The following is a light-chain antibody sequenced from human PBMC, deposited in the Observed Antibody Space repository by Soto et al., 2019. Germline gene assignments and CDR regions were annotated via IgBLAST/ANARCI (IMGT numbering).Light chain of an antibody. V-gene: IGKV3-20*01. CDR3: QHYGNSVWT. Sequence: EIVLTQSPGTLSLSPGERATLSCRASQSINSISLTWYQQKPGQPPRLLIYAASSRATGIPDRFSGSGSGTEFTLTISRLEPEDFAVYYCQHYGNSVWTFGQGTKVEIK. J-gene: IGKJ1*01. CDR2: AAS. CDR1: QSINSIS.